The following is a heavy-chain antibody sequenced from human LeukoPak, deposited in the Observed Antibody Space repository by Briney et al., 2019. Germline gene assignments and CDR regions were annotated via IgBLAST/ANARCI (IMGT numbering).Heavy chain of an antibody. CDR2: ISGSGGST. Sequence: GGSLRLSCAVSGFTFRSYDMSWVRQAPGKGLEWVSGISGSGGSTYYADSVKGRFTISRDNSKNTLYLQMNSLRAEDTAVYYCAKAGRFDYWGQGTLVTVSS. J-gene: IGHJ4*02. V-gene: IGHV3-23*01. CDR3: AKAGRFDY. CDR1: GFTFRSYD.